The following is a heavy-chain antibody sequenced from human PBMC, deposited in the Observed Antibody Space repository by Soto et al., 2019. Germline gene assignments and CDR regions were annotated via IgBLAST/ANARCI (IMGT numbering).Heavy chain of an antibody. CDR3: ARETVTTIGYYYYGMDV. CDR2: IYTSGST. V-gene: IGHV4-4*07. Sequence: SLTCTVSGGSISSYYWSWIRQPAGKGLEWIGRIYTSGSTNYNPSLKSRVTMSVDTSKNQFSLKLSSVTAADTAVYYCARETVTTIGYYYYGMDVWGQGTTVTVSS. D-gene: IGHD4-4*01. J-gene: IGHJ6*02. CDR1: GGSISSYY.